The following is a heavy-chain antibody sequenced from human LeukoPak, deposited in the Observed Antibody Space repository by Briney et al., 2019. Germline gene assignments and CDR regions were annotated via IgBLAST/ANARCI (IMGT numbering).Heavy chain of an antibody. V-gene: IGHV4-61*02. J-gene: IGHJ4*02. CDR1: GGSISSGRYY. Sequence: PSQTLSLTCNVSGGSISSGRYYWSWLRQPAGKGLEWIGRIYTRGSTNYNPSLKSRVTISVDTSKNQFSLKLSSVTAADTAVYYCARGQRYSSGWRAVDYWGQGTLVTVSS. CDR3: ARGQRYSSGWRAVDY. D-gene: IGHD6-19*01. CDR2: IYTRGST.